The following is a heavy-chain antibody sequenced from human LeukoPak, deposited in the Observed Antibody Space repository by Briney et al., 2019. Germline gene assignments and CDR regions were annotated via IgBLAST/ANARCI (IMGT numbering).Heavy chain of an antibody. Sequence: QTGGSLRLSCAASGFTFSSYGMHWVRQAPGKGLEWVAVIWYDGSNKYYADSVKGRFTISRDNSKNTLYLQTNSLRAEDTAVYYCAKVTGYSSGWYDYWGQGTLVTVSS. J-gene: IGHJ4*02. CDR1: GFTFSSYG. CDR2: IWYDGSNK. D-gene: IGHD6-19*01. V-gene: IGHV3-33*06. CDR3: AKVTGYSSGWYDY.